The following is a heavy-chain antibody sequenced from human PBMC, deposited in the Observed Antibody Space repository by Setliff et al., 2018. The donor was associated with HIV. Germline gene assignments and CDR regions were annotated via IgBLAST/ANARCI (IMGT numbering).Heavy chain of an antibody. V-gene: IGHV4-61*09. J-gene: IGHJ3*02. Sequence: SETLSLTCTVSGGSINSGTYDWSWIRQPAGKGLEWTGHYYITGDTNYNPSLKSRVSISVDTSKNQFSLKLNSVTAADTAVYYCARGCSGGTCTSDAFDIWGQGTMVTVSS. CDR3: ARGCSGGTCTSDAFDI. CDR2: YYITGDT. D-gene: IGHD2-15*01. CDR1: GGSINSGTYD.